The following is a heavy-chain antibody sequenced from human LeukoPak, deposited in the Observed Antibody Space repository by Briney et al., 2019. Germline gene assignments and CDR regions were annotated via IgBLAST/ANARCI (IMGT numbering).Heavy chain of an antibody. D-gene: IGHD5-18*01. CDR1: GGTFSSYA. Sequence: GSSVKVSCRASGGTFSSYAISWVRQAPGQGLEWMGGIIPIFGTANYAQKFQGRVTITADKSTSTAYMELSSLRSEDTAVYYCARCVFRGYSYGYYFDYWGQGTLVTVSS. V-gene: IGHV1-69*06. CDR2: IIPIFGTA. CDR3: ARCVFRGYSYGYYFDY. J-gene: IGHJ4*02.